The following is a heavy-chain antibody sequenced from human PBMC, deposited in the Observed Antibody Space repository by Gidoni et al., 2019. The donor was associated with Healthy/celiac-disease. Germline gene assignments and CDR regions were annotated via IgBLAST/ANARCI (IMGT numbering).Heavy chain of an antibody. CDR1: GFTFSSYA. CDR3: VKNYDSSGYYYHHFDY. CDR2: ISSNGGST. J-gene: IGHJ4*02. V-gene: IGHV3-64D*08. Sequence: EVQLVESGGGLVQPGGSLRLSCSASGFTFSSYAMHWVRQAPGKGLEYVSAISSNGGSTYYADSVKGRFTISRDNSRNTLYLQMSSLRAEDTAVYYCVKNYDSSGYYYHHFDYWGQGTLVTVSS. D-gene: IGHD3-22*01.